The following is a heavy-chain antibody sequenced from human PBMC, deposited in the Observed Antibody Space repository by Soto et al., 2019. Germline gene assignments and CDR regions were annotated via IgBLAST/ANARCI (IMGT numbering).Heavy chain of an antibody. CDR2: IWYDGSNK. CDR3: AKWPVYYDSSGYYIGKNWFDP. Sequence: GGSLRLSCAASGFTFSSYGMHWVRQAPGKGLEWVAVIWYDGSNKYYADSVKGRFTISRDNSKNTLYLQMNSLRAEDTAVYYCAKWPVYYDSSGYYIGKNWFDPWGQGTLVTVSS. J-gene: IGHJ5*02. CDR1: GFTFSSYG. V-gene: IGHV3-33*06. D-gene: IGHD3-22*01.